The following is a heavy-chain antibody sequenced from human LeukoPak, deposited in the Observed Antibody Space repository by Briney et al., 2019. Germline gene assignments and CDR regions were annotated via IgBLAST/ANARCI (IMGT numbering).Heavy chain of an antibody. CDR1: GFTFSSYS. V-gene: IGHV3-21*01. J-gene: IGHJ3*02. Sequence: PGGSLRLSCAASGFTFSSYSMSWVRQAPGKGLEWVSSISSSSSSYIYYAESVKGRFTISRDNAKNSLYLQMNSLRAEDTAVYYCARDQGQLWPTGAFDIWGQGTMVTVSS. D-gene: IGHD5-18*01. CDR3: ARDQGQLWPTGAFDI. CDR2: ISSSSSSYI.